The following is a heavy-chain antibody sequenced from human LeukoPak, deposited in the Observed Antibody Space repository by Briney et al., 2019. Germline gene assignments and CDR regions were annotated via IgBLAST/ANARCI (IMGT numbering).Heavy chain of an antibody. Sequence: GGSLRLTCAASGFTFSGYAMSWVRQAPGKGLEWVSAISGSGGSTYYADSVKGRFTISRDNSKNTLYLQMNSLRAEDTAVYYCAKDRCYDSRGYPPPFDYWGQGTLVTVSS. V-gene: IGHV3-23*01. CDR3: AKDRCYDSRGYPPPFDY. CDR2: ISGSGGST. J-gene: IGHJ4*02. CDR1: GFTFSGYA. D-gene: IGHD3-22*01.